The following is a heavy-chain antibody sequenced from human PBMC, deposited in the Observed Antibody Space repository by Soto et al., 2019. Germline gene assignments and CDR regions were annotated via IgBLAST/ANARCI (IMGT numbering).Heavy chain of an antibody. CDR2: ISSSSSYI. Sequence: WGSLLLSCAASVFTFSIYSMTWVRQAPGKGLEWVSSISSSSSYIYYADSVKGRFTISRDNAKNSLYLQMNSLRAEDTAVYYCARDFKRPTYYGSGAGVDVWGKGTTVTVSP. J-gene: IGHJ6*04. CDR1: VFTFSIYS. D-gene: IGHD3-10*01. CDR3: ARDFKRPTYYGSGAGVDV. V-gene: IGHV3-21*01.